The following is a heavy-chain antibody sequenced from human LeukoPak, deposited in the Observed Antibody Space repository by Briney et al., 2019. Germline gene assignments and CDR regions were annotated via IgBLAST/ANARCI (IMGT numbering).Heavy chain of an antibody. J-gene: IGHJ5*02. V-gene: IGHV1-69*13. CDR1: GGTFSSYA. Sequence: SVKVSCKASGGTFSSYAISWVRQAPGQGLVWMGRIIPTFGTANYAQKFQGRVTITADESTSTAYMELSSLRSEDTAVYYCARVSSGSLGFDPWGQGTLVTVSS. CDR3: ARVSSGSLGFDP. CDR2: IIPTFGTA. D-gene: IGHD1-26*01.